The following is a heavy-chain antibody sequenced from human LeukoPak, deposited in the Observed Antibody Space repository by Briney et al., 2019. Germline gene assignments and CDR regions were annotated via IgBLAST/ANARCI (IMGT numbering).Heavy chain of an antibody. CDR3: ARGIAVAGYFDY. D-gene: IGHD6-19*01. J-gene: IGHJ4*02. CDR2: INHSGST. Sequence: SETLSLTCAVYGGSFSGYYWSWIRQPPGKGLEWIGEINHSGSTNYNPSLKSRVTTSVDTSKNQFSLKLSSVTAADTAVYYCARGIAVAGYFDYWGQGTLVTVSS. CDR1: GGSFSGYY. V-gene: IGHV4-34*01.